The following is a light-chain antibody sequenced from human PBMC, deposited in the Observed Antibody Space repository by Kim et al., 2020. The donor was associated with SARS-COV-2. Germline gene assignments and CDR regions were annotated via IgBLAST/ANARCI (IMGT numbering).Light chain of an antibody. J-gene: IGLJ1*01. CDR2: QYN. CDR3: QAWDSGSYV. CDR1: KLGDKY. V-gene: IGLV3-1*01. Sequence: SYELTQSPSVSVSPGQTASITCSGDKLGDKYVSWYQQKPGQSPVLLIYQYNTRPSGIPERFSGSNSESSATLTISGTQAMDEADYYCQAWDSGSYVFGTG.